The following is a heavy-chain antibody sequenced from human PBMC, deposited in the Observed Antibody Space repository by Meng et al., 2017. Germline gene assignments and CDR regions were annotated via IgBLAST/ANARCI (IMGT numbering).Heavy chain of an antibody. Sequence: QVQMVQSGSELKKPWSSVEVSCKGSGYTFTSYAMNWVRPAPGQGLEWMGWINTNTGNPTYAQGFTGRFVFSLDTSVSTAYLQISSLKAEDTAVYYCAREGRVDFDYWGQGTLVTVSS. D-gene: IGHD1-26*01. V-gene: IGHV7-4-1*02. CDR2: INTNTGNP. J-gene: IGHJ4*02. CDR3: AREGRVDFDY. CDR1: GYTFTSYA.